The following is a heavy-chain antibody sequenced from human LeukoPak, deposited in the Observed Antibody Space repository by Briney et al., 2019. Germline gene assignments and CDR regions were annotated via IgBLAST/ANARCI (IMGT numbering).Heavy chain of an antibody. D-gene: IGHD2-2*01. Sequence: PGGSLRLSCAASGFTFSSYTMNWVRQAPGKGLEWVSYIISSTSSITYADSVKGRFTISRDNAKNSLYLQMNSLRAEDTAVYYCARDQRYCSSSSCPWEPFDYWGQGTLVTVSS. CDR1: GFTFSSYT. CDR3: ARDQRYCSSSSCPWEPFDY. CDR2: IISSTSSI. J-gene: IGHJ4*02. V-gene: IGHV3-48*01.